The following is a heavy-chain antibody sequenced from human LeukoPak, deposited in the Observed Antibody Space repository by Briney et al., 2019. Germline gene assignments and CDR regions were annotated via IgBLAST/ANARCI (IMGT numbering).Heavy chain of an antibody. Sequence: GRSLRLSCAASGFTFSSYGMHWVRQAPGKGLEWVAVISYDGSNKYYADSVKGRFTTSRDNSKNTLYLQMNSLRAEDTAVYYCAKDRDYSKIPIDYWGQGTLVTVSS. CDR1: GFTFSSYG. CDR3: AKDRDYSKIPIDY. V-gene: IGHV3-30*18. J-gene: IGHJ4*02. CDR2: ISYDGSNK. D-gene: IGHD4-4*01.